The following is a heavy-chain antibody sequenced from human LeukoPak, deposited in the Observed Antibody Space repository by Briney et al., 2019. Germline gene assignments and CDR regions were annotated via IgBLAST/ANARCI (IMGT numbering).Heavy chain of an antibody. D-gene: IGHD1-1*01. CDR2: IIPILGIA. Sequence: GASVKVSCKASGYTFTSYGISWVRQAPGQGLEWMGRIIPILGIANYAQKFQGRVTITADKSTSTAYMELSSLRSEDTAVYYCARDLLDGTPSLDYWGQGTLVTVSS. CDR3: ARDLLDGTPSLDY. V-gene: IGHV1-69*04. J-gene: IGHJ4*02. CDR1: GYTFTSYG.